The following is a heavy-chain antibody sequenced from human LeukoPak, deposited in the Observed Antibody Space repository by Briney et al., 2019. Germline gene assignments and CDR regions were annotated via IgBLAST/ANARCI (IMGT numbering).Heavy chain of an antibody. V-gene: IGHV4-34*01. CDR3: ATPGDSSSSYYFAY. D-gene: IGHD3-22*01. CDR1: GESFSGYY. J-gene: IGHJ4*02. Sequence: SETLSLTCAVYGESFSGYYWSWIRQPPGKGLEWIGEINHSRSTNYNPSLKSRVTISVDTSKNQFSLKLSSVTAADTAVYYCATPGDSSSSYYFAYWGQGTLVTVSS. CDR2: INHSRST.